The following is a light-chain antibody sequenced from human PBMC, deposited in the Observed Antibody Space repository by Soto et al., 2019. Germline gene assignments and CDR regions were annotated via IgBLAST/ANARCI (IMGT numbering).Light chain of an antibody. CDR2: DTN. J-gene: IGLJ2*01. V-gene: IGLV1-51*01. CDR1: TSNIGNNY. CDR3: GAWDSSLSGVL. Sequence: QSVLTQPPSVSAAPGQQVTISCSGETSNIGNNYVSWYQQLPGTAPKLLIYDTNNRPSGILDRFSGSKSGTSATLGITGLQTGDEAVYYCGAWDSSLSGVLFGGGTKVTVL.